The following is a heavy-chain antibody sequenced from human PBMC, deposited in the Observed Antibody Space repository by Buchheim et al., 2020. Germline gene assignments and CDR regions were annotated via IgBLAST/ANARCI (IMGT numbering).Heavy chain of an antibody. CDR3: ARVGYCSGGSCYSGYYYGMDV. D-gene: IGHD2-15*01. CDR1: GGSISSYY. Sequence: QVQLQESGPGLVKPSETLSLTCTVSGGSISSYYWSWIRQPPGKGLEWIGYIYYSGSTNYNPSLKSRVTISVDTSKNQFSLKLSSVTAADTAVYYCARVGYCSGGSCYSGYYYGMDVWGQGTT. V-gene: IGHV4-59*01. J-gene: IGHJ6*02. CDR2: IYYSGST.